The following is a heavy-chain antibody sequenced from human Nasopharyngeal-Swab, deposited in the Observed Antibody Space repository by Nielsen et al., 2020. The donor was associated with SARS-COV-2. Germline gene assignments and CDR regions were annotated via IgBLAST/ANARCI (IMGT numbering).Heavy chain of an antibody. D-gene: IGHD2-15*01. Sequence: SVPVSCLPSLYSFTRYYILWVRQAPAQGLEWMGIINPGGGSARYSQNFQGRVTMTRDTSTNTVYMELYSLTSEDTAVYYCARGGDPREVVAATDCFDPWGQGTLVTVSS. CDR3: ARGGDPREVVAATDCFDP. J-gene: IGHJ5*02. CDR1: LYSFTRYY. V-gene: IGHV1-46*01. CDR2: INPGGGSA.